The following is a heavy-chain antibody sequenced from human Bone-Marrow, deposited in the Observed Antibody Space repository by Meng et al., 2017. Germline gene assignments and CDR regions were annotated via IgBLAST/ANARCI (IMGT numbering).Heavy chain of an antibody. CDR2: IYYSGST. CDR1: RGSIRSGGYY. V-gene: IGHV4-31*01. J-gene: IGHJ5*02. D-gene: IGHD2-15*01. Sequence: PECGLGLVNPSPTLSLRCTLSRGSIRSGGYYWTWIRQHPGKGLEWIGYIYYSGSTYYNPSLKSLVTISVDTSKNPFSLKLSSVTAADTAVYYCARGRRGYCSGGSCYHSNWFDPWGQGTLVTVSS. CDR3: ARGRRGYCSGGSCYHSNWFDP.